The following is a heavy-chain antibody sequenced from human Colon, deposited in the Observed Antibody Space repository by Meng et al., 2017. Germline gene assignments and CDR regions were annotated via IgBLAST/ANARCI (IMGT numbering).Heavy chain of an antibody. CDR3: ATAVTTVPFDY. D-gene: IGHD4-17*01. V-gene: IGHV7-4-1*02. CDR1: GYDFPNYG. Sequence: QVKFLHFGSELKKAGASVKVSWKASGYDFPNYGMNWVRQAPGQGLEWIGWINTYTGNPAYAQGFTGRFVFSLDTSVSTAYLQISSLKAEDTAVYYCATAVTTVPFDYWGQGTLVTVSS. CDR2: INTYTGNP. J-gene: IGHJ4*02.